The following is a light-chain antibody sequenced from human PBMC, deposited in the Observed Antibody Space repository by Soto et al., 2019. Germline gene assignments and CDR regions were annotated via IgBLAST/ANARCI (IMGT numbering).Light chain of an antibody. CDR1: QDIDNT. Sequence: EIVRTQSPATLSLSAGERATLSCRASQDIDNTLAWYQRKSGQPPRLLIYAASAWATGVPARFSGSGSGTDFTLTISDVQPEDFALYYCHQRQSWPRTFGQGTKVDIK. CDR2: AAS. J-gene: IGKJ1*01. CDR3: HQRQSWPRT. V-gene: IGKV3-15*01.